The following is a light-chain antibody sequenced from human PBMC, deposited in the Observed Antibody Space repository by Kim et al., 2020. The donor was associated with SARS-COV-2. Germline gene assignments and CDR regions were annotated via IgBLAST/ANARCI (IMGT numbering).Light chain of an antibody. J-gene: IGKJ1*01. CDR3: QQYQHYTT. CDR1: QSISSS. Sequence: SASVGDRVTITCRASQSISSSLSWYQQKPGKAPKLLIHSASNLESGVPSRFSGSGSGTEFTLTISSLQPDDFASYYCQQYQHYTTFGQGTTVYI. V-gene: IGKV1-5*01. CDR2: SAS.